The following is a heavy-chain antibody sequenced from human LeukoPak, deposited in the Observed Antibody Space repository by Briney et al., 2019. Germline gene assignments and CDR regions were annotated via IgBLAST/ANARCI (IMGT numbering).Heavy chain of an antibody. CDR1: GFTFDDYA. CDR2: ISWNSGSI. V-gene: IGHV3-9*03. Sequence: PGRSLRLSCAASGFTFDDYAMHWVRQAPGKGLEWVSGISWNSGSIVYADSVKGRFTISRDNAKNSLYLQMNRLRAEDMALYYRTGGTYYDSRAGAFDIWGQGTMVTVSS. J-gene: IGHJ3*02. D-gene: IGHD3-22*01. CDR3: TGGTYYDSRAGAFDI.